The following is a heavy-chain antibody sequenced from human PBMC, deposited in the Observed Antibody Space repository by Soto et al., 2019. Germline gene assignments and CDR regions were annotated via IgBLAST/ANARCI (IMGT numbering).Heavy chain of an antibody. CDR2: IKQDGSEK. J-gene: IGHJ4*02. V-gene: IGHV3-7*03. Sequence: GSLRICCAATGFNVSRYCMSWVRQAPGKGLEWVANIKQDGSEKYYVDSVKGRFTISRDNAKNSLYLQLNSLRAEDTAVYYCARAEGLSKSYYFDYWGQGTLVTVSS. D-gene: IGHD3-16*02. CDR1: GFNVSRYC. CDR3: ARAEGLSKSYYFDY.